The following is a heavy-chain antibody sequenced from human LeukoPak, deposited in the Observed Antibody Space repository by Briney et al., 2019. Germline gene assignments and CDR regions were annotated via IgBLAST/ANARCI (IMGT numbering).Heavy chain of an antibody. D-gene: IGHD3-16*01. CDR2: IWYDGSNK. J-gene: IGHJ3*02. Sequence: GGSLRLSCAASGFTFSNYAMTWVRQAPGKGPEWVAVIWYDGSNKYYADSVKGRFTISRDNSENTLYLQMNRLRAEDTAVYYCARDWGEGFFSMAFDIWGQGTMVTVSS. V-gene: IGHV3-33*08. CDR1: GFTFSNYA. CDR3: ARDWGEGFFSMAFDI.